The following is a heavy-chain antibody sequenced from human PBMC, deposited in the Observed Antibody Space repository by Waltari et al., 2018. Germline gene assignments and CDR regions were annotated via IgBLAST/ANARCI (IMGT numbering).Heavy chain of an antibody. CDR1: GGSINTCL. Sequence: QVHLQDSGPGLVKPSETLSLTCSVYGGSINTCLWNGIRQPAGKGLEWIGRVSASAKTNYNPSLKSRVTMSVDTSKNQFTLKLSSVTAADTAVYYCARDLFLPSWSGFIDGFDIWGRGTVVTVSS. J-gene: IGHJ3*02. CDR3: ARDLFLPSWSGFIDGFDI. CDR2: VSASAKT. V-gene: IGHV4-4*07. D-gene: IGHD3-3*01.